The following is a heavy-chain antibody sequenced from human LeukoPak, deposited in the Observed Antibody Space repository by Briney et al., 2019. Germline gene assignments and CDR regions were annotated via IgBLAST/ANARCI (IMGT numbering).Heavy chain of an antibody. CDR3: AKTYYYDSSGYYSGASDY. J-gene: IGHJ4*02. CDR1: GFTFSSHG. CDR2: ISADGDTK. D-gene: IGHD3-22*01. Sequence: GGSLRLSCAASGFTFSSHGMHWVRQAPGKGLEWVVVISADGDTKYYADSVKGRFTISRDNSKNTLHLQMNSLRAEDTAVYYCAKTYYYDSSGYYSGASDYWGQGTLVTVSS. V-gene: IGHV3-30*18.